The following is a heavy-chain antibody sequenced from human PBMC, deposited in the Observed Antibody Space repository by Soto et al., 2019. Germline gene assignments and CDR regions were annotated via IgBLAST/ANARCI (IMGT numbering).Heavy chain of an antibody. J-gene: IGHJ6*02. CDR2: IIPVFGTA. D-gene: IGHD2-2*01. CDR1: GGTFSSYA. V-gene: IGHV1-69*13. Sequence: SVKVSCKASGGTFSSYAISWVRQAPGQGLEWMGGIIPVFGTANYAQKFQGRVTITADESTSTAYMELSSLRSEDTAVYYCARSSGSSTSSDYYYYYGMDVWGQGTPFTVSS. CDR3: ARSSGSSTSSDYYYYYGMDV.